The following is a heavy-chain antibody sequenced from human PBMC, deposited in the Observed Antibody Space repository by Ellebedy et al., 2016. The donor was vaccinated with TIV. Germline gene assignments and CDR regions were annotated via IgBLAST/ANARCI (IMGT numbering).Heavy chain of an antibody. CDR2: INHSGST. CDR1: GGSFSGYY. V-gene: IGHV4-34*01. J-gene: IGHJ4*02. CDR3: ARGSSWYRTFDY. Sequence: SETLSLXXAVYGGSFSGYYWSWIRQPPGKGLEWIGEINHSGSTNYNPSLKSRVTISVDTSKNQFSLKLSSVTAADTAVYYCARGSSWYRTFDYWGQGTLVTVSS. D-gene: IGHD6-13*01.